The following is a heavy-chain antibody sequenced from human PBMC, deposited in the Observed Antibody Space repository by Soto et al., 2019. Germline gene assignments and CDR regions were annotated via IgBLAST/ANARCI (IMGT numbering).Heavy chain of an antibody. CDR2: IYYSGTT. D-gene: IGHD5-18*01. CDR3: ARGDGYTSDY. V-gene: IGHV4-31*03. J-gene: IGHJ4*02. CDR1: GASISSGSYY. Sequence: QVQLQESGPGLVMPSQTLSLTCTVSGASISSGSYYWSWIRQHPGKGLEWIGYIYYSGTTYYNPSLNSRVTISVDTSNSQFSLKLSSVTAADTAVYYCARGDGYTSDYWGQGTLVAVSS.